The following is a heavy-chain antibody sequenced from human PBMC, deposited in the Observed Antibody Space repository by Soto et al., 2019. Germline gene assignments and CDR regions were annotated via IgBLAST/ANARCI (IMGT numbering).Heavy chain of an antibody. J-gene: IGHJ5*02. V-gene: IGHV1-18*01. Sequence: QVQLVRSGAEVKKPGASVKVSCKASGYTLSNYGISWVRQAPGQGLEWMGWISAYNDNTKYAQRLQGRVTMTTDTSTSTVYMELRSLRSDDTAVYYCARLVIVGYCGGDCYLDHWGQGTLVTVSS. CDR1: GYTLSNYG. CDR2: ISAYNDNT. D-gene: IGHD2-21*02. CDR3: ARLVIVGYCGGDCYLDH.